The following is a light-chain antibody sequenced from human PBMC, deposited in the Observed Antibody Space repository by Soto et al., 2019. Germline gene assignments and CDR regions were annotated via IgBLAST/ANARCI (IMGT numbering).Light chain of an antibody. CDR2: TAS. J-gene: IGKJ4*01. CDR1: QNIKKY. V-gene: IGKV1-39*01. CDR3: QQSFSAPLT. Sequence: DIQMTQSPSALSASVGDRVTITCRASQNIKKYLNWYRQKPGKAPDLLIYTASSLQVGFPSRFSGSGSGTDFSITITSLQPEDSATYFCQQSFSAPLTFGGGTKVEIK.